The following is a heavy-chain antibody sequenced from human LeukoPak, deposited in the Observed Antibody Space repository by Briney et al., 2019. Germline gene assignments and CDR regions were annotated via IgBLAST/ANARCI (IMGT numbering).Heavy chain of an antibody. CDR1: GYTFTTHD. CDR2: MSPNSGDT. J-gene: IGHJ4*02. Sequence: ASVKVSCKASGYTFTTHDINWVRQATGQGLEWLGWMSPNSGDTCYAQKFQGRVTMTSDSSISTAYMELSSLRSEDTAIYYCVRTPPNWGFDYWGQGTLVTVSS. V-gene: IGHV1-8*01. CDR3: VRTPPNWGFDY. D-gene: IGHD7-27*01.